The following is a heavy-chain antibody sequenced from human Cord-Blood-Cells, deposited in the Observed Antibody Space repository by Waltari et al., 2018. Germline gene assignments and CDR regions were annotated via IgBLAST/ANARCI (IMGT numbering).Heavy chain of an antibody. CDR1: GFSLSTSGVC. D-gene: IGHD3-9*01. V-gene: IGHV2-5*02. CDR2: IYWDDDK. Sequence: QITLKESGPTRVKPTQTLTLTCTSSGFSLSTSGVCVGWIRPPPGKALEWLALIYWDDDKRYSPSLKSRLTITKDTSKNQVVLTMTNMDPVDTATYYCAHRGYRLGENYFDYWGQGTLVTVSS. CDR3: AHRGYRLGENYFDY. J-gene: IGHJ4*02.